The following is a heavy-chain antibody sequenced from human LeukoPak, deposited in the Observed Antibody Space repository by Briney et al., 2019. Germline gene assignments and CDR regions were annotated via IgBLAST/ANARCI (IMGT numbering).Heavy chain of an antibody. Sequence: SETLSLTCTVSGDTISSGDYYWSWIRQPAGKGLEWIGRISSSGSTNYNPSLKSRVTISVDTSKNQFSLKLSSVTAADTAVYFCARGPYSYDSSGAFDIWGQGTMVTVSS. D-gene: IGHD3-22*01. CDR1: GDTISSGDYY. CDR2: ISSSGST. CDR3: ARGPYSYDSSGAFDI. J-gene: IGHJ3*02. V-gene: IGHV4-61*02.